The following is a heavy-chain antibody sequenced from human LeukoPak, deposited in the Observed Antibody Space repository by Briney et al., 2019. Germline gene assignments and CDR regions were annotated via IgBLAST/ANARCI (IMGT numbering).Heavy chain of an antibody. CDR2: IYTSGST. V-gene: IGHV4-4*07. CDR3: ARDYYDPGDAFDI. D-gene: IGHD3-22*01. Sequence: TASETLSLTCAVYGGSFSGYYWSWIRQPAGKGLEWIGRIYTSGSTNYNPSLKSRVTMSVDTSKNQFSLKLSSVTAADTAVYYCARDYYDPGDAFDIWGQGTMVTVSS. CDR1: GGSFSGYY. J-gene: IGHJ3*02.